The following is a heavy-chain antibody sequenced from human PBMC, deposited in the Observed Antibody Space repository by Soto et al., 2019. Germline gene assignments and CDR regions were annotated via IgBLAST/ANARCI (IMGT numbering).Heavy chain of an antibody. CDR1: GFAFRSYN. Sequence: EVQLVESGGGLVRPGGSLTLSCAASGFAFRSYNMNWVRQAPGKGLEWVASISSGSSNIYYADSVKGRFTISRDNAKNSLFLQMDSLRAEDSAVYYYASATVVAATFDFWGQGTLVTVSS. CDR2: ISSGSSNI. D-gene: IGHD2-15*01. CDR3: ASATVVAATFDF. V-gene: IGHV3-21*01. J-gene: IGHJ4*02.